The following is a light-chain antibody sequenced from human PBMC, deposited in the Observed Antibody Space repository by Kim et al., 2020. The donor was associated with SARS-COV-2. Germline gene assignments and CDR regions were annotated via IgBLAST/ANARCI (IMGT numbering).Light chain of an antibody. Sequence: GQSITIPCSGTSGDIGNSNSVSWYQQPSGEAPRLIIYDVRDRPSGVSARFSGSKSANMASLTISGLRSEDEADYYCCSTSNTLDYVFGSGTKVTVL. CDR1: SGDIGNSNS. V-gene: IGLV2-14*03. J-gene: IGLJ1*01. CDR3: CSTSNTLDYV. CDR2: DVR.